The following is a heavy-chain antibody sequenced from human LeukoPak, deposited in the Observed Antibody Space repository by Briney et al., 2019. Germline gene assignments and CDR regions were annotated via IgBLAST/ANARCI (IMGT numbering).Heavy chain of an antibody. CDR1: GFTFSSYW. J-gene: IGHJ4*02. V-gene: IGHV3-74*01. CDR3: ARGTNWSPLDFDY. Sequence: GGSLRLSCAASGFTFSSYWMHWVRQAPGKGLVWVSRINTGGSTTDYADSVKGRFTISRDNAKNSLYLQMNSLRAEDTAVYYCARGTNWSPLDFDYWGQGTLVTVSS. CDR2: INTGGSTT. D-gene: IGHD1-20*01.